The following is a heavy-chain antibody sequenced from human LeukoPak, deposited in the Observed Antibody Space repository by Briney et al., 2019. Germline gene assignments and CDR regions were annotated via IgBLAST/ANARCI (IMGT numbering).Heavy chain of an antibody. D-gene: IGHD1-26*01. CDR3: AKDLYRIVGVTRDTFDI. J-gene: IGHJ3*02. CDR1: GFTFSSYG. V-gene: IGHV3-30*18. CDR2: ISYDGSNK. Sequence: GRSLRLSCAASGFTFSSYGMHWVRPAPGKGLGWVAVISYDGSNKYYADSVKGRFTISRDNSKNTLYLQMNSLRAEDTAVYYCAKDLYRIVGVTRDTFDIWGQGTMVTV.